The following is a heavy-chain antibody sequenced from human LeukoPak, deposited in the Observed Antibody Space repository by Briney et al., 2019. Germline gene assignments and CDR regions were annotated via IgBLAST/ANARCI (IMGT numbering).Heavy chain of an antibody. J-gene: IGHJ5*02. D-gene: IGHD3-10*01. CDR3: VSWFGEHLNWFDP. V-gene: IGHV1-8*01. CDR2: MSPNSGNT. CDR1: GYTFTTYD. Sequence: ASVKVSCKASGYTFTTYDINWVRQATGQGLEWMGWMSPNSGNTAYAQKFQGRVTMTRDTSITTAYMELSSLRPEDTAVYYCVSWFGEHLNWFDPWGQGTLVTVSS.